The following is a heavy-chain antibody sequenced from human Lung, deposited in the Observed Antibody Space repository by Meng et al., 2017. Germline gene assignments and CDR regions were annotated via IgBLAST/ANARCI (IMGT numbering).Heavy chain of an antibody. Sequence: QVQLEQWGAGLLRPSETLSVTCVVSGGAFSDYYWSWIRQPQGKGLEWIGEINHSGSTNYNPSLESRATISVDTSQNNLSLKLSSVTAADSAVYYCARGPTTMAHDFDYWGQGTLVTVSS. J-gene: IGHJ4*02. CDR3: ARGPTTMAHDFDY. V-gene: IGHV4-34*01. CDR1: GGAFSDYY. D-gene: IGHD4-11*01. CDR2: INHSGST.